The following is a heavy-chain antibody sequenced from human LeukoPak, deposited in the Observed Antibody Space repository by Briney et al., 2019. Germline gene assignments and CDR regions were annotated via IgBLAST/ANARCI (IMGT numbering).Heavy chain of an antibody. CDR3: AKSLYYYYDSSGYGFDY. Sequence: PGGSLRLSCAASGFTLDDYAMHWVRQAPGKGLEWVSGISWNSGSIGYADSVKGRFTISRDNAKNSLYLQMNSLRAEDTALYYCAKSLYYYYDSSGYGFDYWGQGTLVTVSS. J-gene: IGHJ4*02. CDR1: GFTLDDYA. D-gene: IGHD3-22*01. V-gene: IGHV3-9*01. CDR2: ISWNSGSI.